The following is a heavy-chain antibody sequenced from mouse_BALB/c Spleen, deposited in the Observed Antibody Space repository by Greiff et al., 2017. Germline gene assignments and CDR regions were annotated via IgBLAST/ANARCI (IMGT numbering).Heavy chain of an antibody. CDR2: ISSGSSTI. D-gene: IGHD2-14*01. J-gene: IGHJ3*01. V-gene: IGHV5-17*02. CDR1: GFTFSSFG. CDR3: ARNRWAY. Sequence: EVQVVESGGGLVQPGGSRKLSCAASGFTFSSFGMHWVRQAPEKGLEWVAYISSGSSTIYYADTVKGRFTISRDNPKNTLFLQMTSLRSEDTAMYYCARNRWAYWGQGTLVTVSA.